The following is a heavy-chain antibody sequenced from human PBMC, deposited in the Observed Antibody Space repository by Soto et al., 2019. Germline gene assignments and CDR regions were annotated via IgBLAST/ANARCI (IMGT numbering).Heavy chain of an antibody. D-gene: IGHD2-15*01. Sequence: SETLSLTCAVSGYSISSGYYWGWIRQSPGRGLEWIGNIYHSGTTYSNPSLKSRLTMSVDTSKNQFSLKLASVTAADTAGYYCMRECSSGSCSSHYYGVDVWGQGTTVTVS. CDR1: GYSISSGYY. J-gene: IGHJ6*02. CDR3: MRECSSGSCSSHYYGVDV. V-gene: IGHV4-38-2*02. CDR2: IYHSGTT.